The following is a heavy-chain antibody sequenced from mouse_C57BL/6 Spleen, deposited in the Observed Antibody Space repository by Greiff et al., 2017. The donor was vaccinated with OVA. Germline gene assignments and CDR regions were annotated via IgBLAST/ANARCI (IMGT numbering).Heavy chain of an antibody. CDR1: GFTFRDYY. CDR3: ARAATAQASYAMDY. V-gene: IGHV5-12*01. Sequence: EVQLLESGGGLVQPGGSLKLSCAASGFTFRDYYMYWVRQTPEKSLAWVAYLSNGGGSTYYPDTVKGRFTISRANSKNPLYLQISRLKSEDTAMYYSARAATAQASYAMDYWGQGTSVTVSA. D-gene: IGHD3-2*02. CDR2: LSNGGGST. J-gene: IGHJ4*01.